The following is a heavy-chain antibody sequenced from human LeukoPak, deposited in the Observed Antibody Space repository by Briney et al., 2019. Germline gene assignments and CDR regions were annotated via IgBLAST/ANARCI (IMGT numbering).Heavy chain of an antibody. CDR1: GGTFSSYA. CDR3: ARGDITAAGSNDAFDI. D-gene: IGHD6-13*01. CDR2: IIPIFGTA. J-gene: IGHJ3*02. V-gene: IGHV1-69*13. Sequence: SVKVSCKASGGTFSSYAISWVRQAPGQGLEWMGGIIPIFGTANYAQKFQGRVTITADESTSTAYMELSSLRSEDTAVYYCARGDITAAGSNDAFDIWGQGTMVTVSS.